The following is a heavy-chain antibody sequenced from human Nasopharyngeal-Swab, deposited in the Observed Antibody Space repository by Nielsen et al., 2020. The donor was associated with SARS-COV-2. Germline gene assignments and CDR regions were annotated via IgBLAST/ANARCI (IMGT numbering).Heavy chain of an antibody. CDR3: ATWMRAHFDY. Sequence: GGSLRLSCTGSGYTFSNYAISWVRQAPGQGLEWVSTVDYDGVRTHYADSVEGRFIISRDNSKNTVYLQIKRLGVEDAAVYYCATWMRAHFDYWGQGTLVT. J-gene: IGHJ4*02. V-gene: IGHV3-23*01. CDR2: VDYDGVRT. CDR1: GYTFSNYA. D-gene: IGHD2-2*03.